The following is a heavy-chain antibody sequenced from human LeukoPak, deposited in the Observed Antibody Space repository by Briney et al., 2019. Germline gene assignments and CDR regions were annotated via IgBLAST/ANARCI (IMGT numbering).Heavy chain of an antibody. CDR1: GYTFTSYY. CDR2: INPSAGST. V-gene: IGHV1-46*01. D-gene: IGHD3-10*01. CDR3: ARDRASGSYQVSFCYDLDV. Sequence: ASVKVSSKASGYTFTSYYIHWVRQAPGQELSWMGVINPSAGSTTYAQNFQGRVTMTTDTSTSTVYMELSSLRSEDTAVYYCARDRASGSYQVSFCYDLDVWGLGTTVTVSS. J-gene: IGHJ6*02.